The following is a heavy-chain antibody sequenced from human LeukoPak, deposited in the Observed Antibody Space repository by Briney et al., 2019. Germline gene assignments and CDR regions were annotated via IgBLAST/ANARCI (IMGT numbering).Heavy chain of an antibody. CDR1: GYAFTGYY. Sequence: GASVKVSCKASGYAFTGYYMHWVRQAPGQGLEWMGWISAYHGNTNYAQKLQGRVTLTTDTSTSTAYMELRSLRSDDTAVYYCARDQYYDSKGWFDPWGQGTLVTVSS. J-gene: IGHJ5*02. D-gene: IGHD3-22*01. V-gene: IGHV1-18*04. CDR3: ARDQYYDSKGWFDP. CDR2: ISAYHGNT.